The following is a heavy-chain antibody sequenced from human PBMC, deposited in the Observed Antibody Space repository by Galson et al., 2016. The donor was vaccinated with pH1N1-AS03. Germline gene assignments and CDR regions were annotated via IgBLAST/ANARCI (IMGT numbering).Heavy chain of an antibody. J-gene: IGHJ4*02. CDR1: GFTFGSYA. D-gene: IGHD3-10*01. CDR3: AKDAVGRVAERGVIPRAPFDS. CDR2: ISFDGSET. V-gene: IGHV3-30*18. Sequence: SLRLSCAASGFTFGSYAMNWVRQAPGKGREWLAVISFDGSETDYADAVKGRFTISRDNFKNMLYLQMHSLRAEDTAVYYCAKDAVGRVAERGVIPRAPFDSWGLGTPVTVSS.